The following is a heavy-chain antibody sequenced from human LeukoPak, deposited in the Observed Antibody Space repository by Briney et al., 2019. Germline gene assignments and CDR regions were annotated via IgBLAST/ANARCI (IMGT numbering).Heavy chain of an antibody. Sequence: ASVNVSCRTSGYTFTTYGIKWVRQATGQGLEWMGWMNPKSGNTGYAQRFEGRVTMTGNTSISTAYVEQSSLRSGDTAGFDCARGRSLDYWGQGTPVRVPS. CDR3: ARGRSLDY. CDR1: GYTFTTYG. V-gene: IGHV1-8*01. CDR2: MNPKSGNT. J-gene: IGHJ4*02.